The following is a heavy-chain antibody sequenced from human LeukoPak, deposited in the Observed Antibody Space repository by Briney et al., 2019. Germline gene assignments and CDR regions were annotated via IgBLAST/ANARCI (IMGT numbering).Heavy chain of an antibody. CDR2: ISADSATT. D-gene: IGHD3-10*01. Sequence: GGSLRLSCAASRFTFSSYSMNWVRQAPGKGLEWVSVISADSATTFYADSVKGRFTISRDNAKNTVFLQMSSLRAEDTALYYCARKSASGNYPLDYWGQGTLVTVSS. J-gene: IGHJ4*02. CDR1: RFTFSSYS. V-gene: IGHV3-23*01. CDR3: ARKSASGNYPLDY.